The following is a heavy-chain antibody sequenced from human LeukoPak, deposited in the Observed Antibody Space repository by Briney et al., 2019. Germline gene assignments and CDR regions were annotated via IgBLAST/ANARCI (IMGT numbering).Heavy chain of an antibody. CDR2: IYCSGST. Sequence: PSETLSLTCTVSGDSINNHYWSWIRQSPGKGLEWIGYIYCSGSTNYNPSLNSRVTISVDTSKSQFSLKLNSVTAADTAVYYCARCSRGGDCYYFDYWGQGNLVTVSS. V-gene: IGHV4-59*11. CDR1: GDSINNHY. J-gene: IGHJ4*02. D-gene: IGHD2-21*02. CDR3: ARCSRGGDCYYFDY.